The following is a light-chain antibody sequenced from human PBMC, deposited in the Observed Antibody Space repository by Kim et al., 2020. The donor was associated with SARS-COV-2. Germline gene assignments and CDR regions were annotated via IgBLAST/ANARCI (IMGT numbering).Light chain of an antibody. CDR2: EDN. V-gene: IGLV2-23*01. Sequence: GQSITISCTGTSSDVGSYNLVSWYQQHPGKAPKLMIYEDNQRPSGVSNRFSGSKSGNTASLTISGLQAEDEADYYCCSYAGSITYVFGTGTRSPS. J-gene: IGLJ1*01. CDR3: CSYAGSITYV. CDR1: SSDVGSYNL.